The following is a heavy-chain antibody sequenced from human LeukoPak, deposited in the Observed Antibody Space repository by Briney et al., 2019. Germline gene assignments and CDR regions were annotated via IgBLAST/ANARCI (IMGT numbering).Heavy chain of an antibody. V-gene: IGHV3-23*01. CDR3: AKDGRGYYDSSGYLAFDY. Sequence: GGSLRLSCAASGFTFSSYAMSWVRQAPGKGLEWVSVISGSGGSTYYADSVKGRFTIARDNSKNTLYLQMNSLRAEDTAVYYCAKDGRGYYDSSGYLAFDYWGQGTLVTVSS. CDR1: GFTFSSYA. CDR2: ISGSGGST. J-gene: IGHJ4*02. D-gene: IGHD3-22*01.